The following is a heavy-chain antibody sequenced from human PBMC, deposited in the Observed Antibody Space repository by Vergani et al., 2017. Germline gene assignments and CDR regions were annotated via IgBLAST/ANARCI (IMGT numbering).Heavy chain of an antibody. J-gene: IGHJ4*02. CDR2: IRSKANSYAT. CDR3: LPGGSLSPFDY. CDR1: GFTFSGSA. Sequence: EVQLVESGGGIVKPGGSLKLSCAASGFTFSGSAMHWVRQASGKGLEWVGRIRSKANSYATAYAASVKGRFTISRDDSKNTAYLQMNSLKTEDTAVSYCLPGGSLSPFDYWGQGTLVTVSS. V-gene: IGHV3-73*01. D-gene: IGHD1-26*01.